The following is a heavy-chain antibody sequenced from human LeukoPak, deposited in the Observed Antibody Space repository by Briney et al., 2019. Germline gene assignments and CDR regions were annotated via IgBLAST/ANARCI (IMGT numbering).Heavy chain of an antibody. J-gene: IGHJ4*02. CDR3: ARDPGYNYGYDY. V-gene: IGHV3-53*01. CDR1: GFTVSDNY. CDR2: IYSDGST. Sequence: GGSLRLSCAASGFTVSDNYMSWVRQAPGKGLEWVPIIYSDGSTYYADSVKGRFTISRGNSKNTLYLQMNSLRAGDTAVYYCARDPGYNYGYDYWGQGTLVTVSS. D-gene: IGHD5-18*01.